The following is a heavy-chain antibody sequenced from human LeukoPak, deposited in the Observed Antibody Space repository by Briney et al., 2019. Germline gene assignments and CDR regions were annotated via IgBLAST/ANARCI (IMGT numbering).Heavy chain of an antibody. CDR3: ARHAGLRFLEWLLPTDY. CDR2: ISSSSSYI. CDR1: GFTFSSYS. J-gene: IGHJ4*02. V-gene: IGHV3-21*01. D-gene: IGHD3-3*01. Sequence: GGSLRLSCAASGFTFSSYSMNWVRQAPGKGLEWVSSISSSSSYIYYAGSVKGRFTISRDNAKNSLYLQMNSLRAEDTAVYYCARHAGLRFLEWLLPTDYWGQGTLVTVSS.